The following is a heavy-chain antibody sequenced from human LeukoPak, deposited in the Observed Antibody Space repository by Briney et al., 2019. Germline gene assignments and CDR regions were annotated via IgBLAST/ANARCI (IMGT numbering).Heavy chain of an antibody. V-gene: IGHV1-2*02. J-gene: IGHJ4*02. CDR1: GYTFTSYA. D-gene: IGHD3-9*01. CDR3: ARGDHYDILTGYQTPSHLSDY. CDR2: ITPSGGT. Sequence: ASVKVSCKASGYTFTSYAMHWVRQAPGQGLEWMGWITPSGGTNYPQKFQGRVTMTRDTSISTAYMELSRLRSDDTAVYYCARGDHYDILTGYQTPSHLSDYWGQGTLVTVSS.